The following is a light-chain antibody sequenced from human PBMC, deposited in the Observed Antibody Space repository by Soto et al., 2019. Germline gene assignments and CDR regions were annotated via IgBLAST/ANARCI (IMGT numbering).Light chain of an antibody. Sequence: EIVMTQSPATLSVSPGKRATLSCRASQSVSSYLAWYQQKPGQAPRLLIYDASNRATGIPARFSGSGSGTEFTLTISSLQPDDFAAYYCQQYNSYSWTFGQGTKVDI. V-gene: IGKV3D-15*01. CDR2: DAS. J-gene: IGKJ1*01. CDR3: QQYNSYSWT. CDR1: QSVSSY.